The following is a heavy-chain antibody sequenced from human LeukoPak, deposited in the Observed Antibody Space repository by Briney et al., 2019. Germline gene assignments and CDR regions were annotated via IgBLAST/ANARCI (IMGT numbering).Heavy chain of an antibody. J-gene: IGHJ4*02. Sequence: GGSLRLSCAASGFTFSSYATHWVRQAPGKGLEWVAVISYDGSNKYYADSVKGRFTISRDNSKNTLYLQMNSLRAEDTAVYYCARDRGWFGELFSSFDYWGQGTLVTVSS. CDR3: ARDRGWFGELFSSFDY. CDR1: GFTFSSYA. V-gene: IGHV3-30*04. D-gene: IGHD3-10*01. CDR2: ISYDGSNK.